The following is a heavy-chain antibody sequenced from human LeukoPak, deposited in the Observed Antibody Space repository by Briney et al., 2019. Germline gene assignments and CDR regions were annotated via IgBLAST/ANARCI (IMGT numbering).Heavy chain of an antibody. J-gene: IGHJ4*02. D-gene: IGHD5-24*01. V-gene: IGHV3-23*01. CDR1: GFTFSSYV. CDR2: ISGSGGST. Sequence: PGGSLRLSCAASGFTFSSYVMSWVRQAPGKGLEWVSVISGSGGSTYYADSVKGRFTISRDNSKNTLYLQMNSLRAEDTAQYYCAIDGYNYRYFDYWGQGTLVTVSS. CDR3: AIDGYNYRYFDY.